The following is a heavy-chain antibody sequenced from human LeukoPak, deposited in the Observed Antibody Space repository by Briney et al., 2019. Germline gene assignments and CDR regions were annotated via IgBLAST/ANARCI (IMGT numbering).Heavy chain of an antibody. CDR2: IIPIFGTA. CDR1: GGTFSSYA. J-gene: IGHJ5*02. D-gene: IGHD3-22*01. Sequence: GSSVKVSCKASGGTFSSYAISWVRQAPGQGLEWMGGIIPIFGTANYAQKFQGRATITTDESTSTAYMGLSSLRSEDTAVYYCARSSYYYDSSGYPNWFDPWGQGTLVTVSS. V-gene: IGHV1-69*05. CDR3: ARSSYYYDSSGYPNWFDP.